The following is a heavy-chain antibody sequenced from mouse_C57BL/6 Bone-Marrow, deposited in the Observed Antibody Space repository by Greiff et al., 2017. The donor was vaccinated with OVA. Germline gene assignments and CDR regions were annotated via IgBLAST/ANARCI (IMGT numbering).Heavy chain of an antibody. Sequence: EVKLEESGPGLVKPSQSLSLTCSVTGYSITSGYYWNWIRQFPGNKLEWMGYISYDGSNNYNPSLKNRISITRGTSKNQFFLKLNSVTTEDTATYYCARESGGYYFDYWGQGTTLTVSS. CDR2: ISYDGSN. CDR3: ARESGGYYFDY. J-gene: IGHJ2*01. D-gene: IGHD1-1*02. V-gene: IGHV3-6*01. CDR1: GYSITSGYY.